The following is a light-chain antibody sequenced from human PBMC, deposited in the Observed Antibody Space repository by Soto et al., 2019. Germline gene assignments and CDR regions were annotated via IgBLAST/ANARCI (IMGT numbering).Light chain of an antibody. CDR1: QSISSW. J-gene: IGKJ1*01. CDR3: QQYTNFWT. CDR2: KAT. Sequence: DPQMTQSPSILSASVGDRVTITCRASQSISSWLAWYQQKPGKAPQVLIYKATTLQSGVPSRFSGSGSGTEFTLTISSLQPDDFATYFCQQYTNFWTFGQGTRVEMK. V-gene: IGKV1-5*03.